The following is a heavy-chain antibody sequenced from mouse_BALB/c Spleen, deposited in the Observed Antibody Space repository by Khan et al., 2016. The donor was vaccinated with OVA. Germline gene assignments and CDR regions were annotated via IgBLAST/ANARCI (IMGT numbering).Heavy chain of an antibody. D-gene: IGHD1-1*01. CDR3: ATSYFYGYYFDY. Sequence: EVQLVESGGDLVQPGGSRKPSCAASGFTFSSYGMHWVRQAPEKGLEWVAYISGDSNTIYYADTVKGRFTISRDNPRNTLFLQMTSLMSEDTAMYYCATSYFYGYYFDYWGPGTTLTVSS. V-gene: IGHV5-17*02. CDR2: ISGDSNTI. J-gene: IGHJ2*01. CDR1: GFTFSSYG.